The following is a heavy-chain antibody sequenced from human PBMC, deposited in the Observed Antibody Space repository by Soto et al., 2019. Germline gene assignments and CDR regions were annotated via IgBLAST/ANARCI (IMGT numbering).Heavy chain of an antibody. CDR1: GFTFSSYS. Sequence: EVQLVESGGGLVKPGGSLRLSCAASGFTFSSYSMNWVRQAPGKGLEWVSSISSSSSYIYYADSVKGRFTISRDNAKNSLYLQMNSLRAEDTAVYYCASPIFGVAQDAFDIWGQGTMVTVSS. J-gene: IGHJ3*02. CDR2: ISSSSSYI. V-gene: IGHV3-21*01. D-gene: IGHD3-3*01. CDR3: ASPIFGVAQDAFDI.